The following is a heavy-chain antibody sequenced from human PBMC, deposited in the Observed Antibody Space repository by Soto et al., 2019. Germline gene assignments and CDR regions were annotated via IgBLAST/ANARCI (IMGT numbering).Heavy chain of an antibody. D-gene: IGHD1-1*01. Sequence: ASVKVSCKASGYSLSGYYLHWVRQAPGQGPEWMGWINPNSGGTKYVQKFQGRVTMTRDTSISTVYLELSRLRSDDTASYFCARLQLVQKVIDYWGQGTLVTVSS. J-gene: IGHJ4*02. CDR2: INPNSGGT. V-gene: IGHV1-2*02. CDR3: ARLQLVQKVIDY. CDR1: GYSLSGYY.